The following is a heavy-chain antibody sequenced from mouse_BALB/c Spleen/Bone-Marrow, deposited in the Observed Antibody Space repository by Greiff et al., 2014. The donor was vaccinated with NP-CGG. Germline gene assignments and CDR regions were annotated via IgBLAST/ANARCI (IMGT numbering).Heavy chain of an antibody. Sequence: DVMLVESGGGLVQPGGSLRLSCTTSGFTFTDYSMTWVRQPPGKALEWLGFIRNKPNGYTTEYNPSVKGRFTISRDNSQGILYLQMNTLRAEDSAIYYCARDYSGYFDFWGQGTTLTVSS. CDR3: ARDYSGYFDF. J-gene: IGHJ2*01. CDR1: GFTFTDYS. D-gene: IGHD5-1*01. CDR2: IRNKPNGYTT. V-gene: IGHV7-3*02.